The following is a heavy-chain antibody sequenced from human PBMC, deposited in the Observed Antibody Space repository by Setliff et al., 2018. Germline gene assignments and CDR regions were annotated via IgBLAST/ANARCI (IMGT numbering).Heavy chain of an antibody. CDR3: ARVPSYGSGSYYYYYYGMDV. CDR1: GGSISSGSYY. J-gene: IGHJ6*02. V-gene: IGHV4-61*02. CDR2: IYTSGST. D-gene: IGHD3-10*01. Sequence: SSETLSLTCTVSGGSISSGSYYWSWIRQPAGKGLEWIGRIYTSGSTNYNPSLKSRVTISVDTSKNQFSLKLSSVTAADTAVYYCARVPSYGSGSYYYYYYGMDVWGQGTTVTVSS.